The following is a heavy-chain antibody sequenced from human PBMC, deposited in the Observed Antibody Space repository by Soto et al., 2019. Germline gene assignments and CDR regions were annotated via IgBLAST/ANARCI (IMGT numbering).Heavy chain of an antibody. J-gene: IGHJ6*02. CDR1: GYTFTSYW. CDR3: MRSYGDSYYFYYGMDV. CDR2: IYPGDSDT. D-gene: IGHD4-17*01. Sequence: GESLKISCKGSGYTFTSYWIGWVRQMPGKGLEWMGIIYPGDSDTRYGPSFQGQVTISADKSINTAYLQWSSLKASDTAIYYCMRSYGDSYYFYYGMDVWGQGTTVTVSS. V-gene: IGHV5-51*01.